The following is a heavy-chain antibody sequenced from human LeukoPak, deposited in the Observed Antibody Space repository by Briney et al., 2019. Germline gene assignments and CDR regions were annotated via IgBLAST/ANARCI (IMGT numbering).Heavy chain of an antibody. Sequence: SETLSLTCTVSGGSISSGGYYWSWIRQHPGKGLEWIGYIYYSGSTYYNPSLKSRVTISVDTSKNQFSLKLSSVTAADTAVYYCAREGEYYYGSGSYYPNWFDPWGQGTLVTVSS. CDR1: GGSISSGGYY. V-gene: IGHV4-31*03. D-gene: IGHD3-10*01. J-gene: IGHJ5*02. CDR2: IYYSGST. CDR3: AREGEYYYGSGSYYPNWFDP.